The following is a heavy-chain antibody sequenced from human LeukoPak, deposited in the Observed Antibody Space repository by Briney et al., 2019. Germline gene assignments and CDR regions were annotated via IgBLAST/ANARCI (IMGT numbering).Heavy chain of an antibody. D-gene: IGHD4-4*01. CDR1: GYTFTSYG. CDR2: INPNSGGT. Sequence: PWASVKVSCKASGYTFTSYGISWVRQAPGQGLEWMGWINPNSGGTNYAQKFQGRVTMTRDTSISTAYMELSRLRSDDTAVYYCARGRLHTAFDYWGQGTLVTVSS. V-gene: IGHV1-2*02. J-gene: IGHJ4*02. CDR3: ARGRLHTAFDY.